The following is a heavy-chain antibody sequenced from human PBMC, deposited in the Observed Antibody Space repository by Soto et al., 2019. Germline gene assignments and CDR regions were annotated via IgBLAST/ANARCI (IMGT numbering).Heavy chain of an antibody. CDR2: SNTYTGNT. V-gene: IGHV1-18*01. CDR1: GYTFTTYA. J-gene: IGHJ4*02. Sequence: QVQLVQSGADVKKPGASVKLSCKASGYTFTTYAISWLRQAPGQGLEWMGWSNTYTGNTDYAPSLQGRVTMTTVTSTNTAYMEQRGLRADDTAVYYCAGDRLSRASSITFDYWGQGVVVTVSS. D-gene: IGHD6-6*01. CDR3: AGDRLSRASSITFDY.